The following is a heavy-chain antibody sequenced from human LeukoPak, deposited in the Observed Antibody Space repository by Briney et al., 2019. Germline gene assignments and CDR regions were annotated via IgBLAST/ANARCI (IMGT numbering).Heavy chain of an antibody. D-gene: IGHD6-19*01. CDR1: GFTFSSYS. J-gene: IGHJ6*03. Sequence: GGSLKLSCAASGFTFSSYSMSWDRQGPGKGLEGVSVIYNGGSTYYADSVKGRFTISRDNSKNTLYLQMNSLRAEDAAVYYCAREARSSAGYYMDVWGKGTTVTISS. CDR2: IYNGGST. V-gene: IGHV3-53*01. CDR3: AREARSSAGYYMDV.